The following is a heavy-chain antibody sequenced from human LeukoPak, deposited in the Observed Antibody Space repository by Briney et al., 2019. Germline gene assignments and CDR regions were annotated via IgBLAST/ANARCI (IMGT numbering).Heavy chain of an antibody. V-gene: IGHV4-34*01. CDR3: ARGYSGYDRFFDY. Sequence: PSETLSLTCAVYGGSFSGYYRSWIRQPPGKGLEWIGEINHSGSTNYNPSLKSRVTISVDTSKNQFSLKLSSVTAADTAVYYCARGYSGYDRFFDYWGQGTLVTVSS. CDR1: GGSFSGYY. CDR2: INHSGST. J-gene: IGHJ4*02. D-gene: IGHD5-12*01.